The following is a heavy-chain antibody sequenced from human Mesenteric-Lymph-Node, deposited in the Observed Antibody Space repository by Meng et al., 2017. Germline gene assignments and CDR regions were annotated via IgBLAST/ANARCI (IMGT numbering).Heavy chain of an antibody. CDR3: ARSGCRCSNDY. D-gene: IGHD4/OR15-4a*01. J-gene: IGHJ4*02. Sequence: QGQIQQSGPGLVKPSLSLSLTCAIFSDCDCSDSAAWNWIRQSSASGLEWLGRTYYRSNRYNSYAVSVKSRISINTDTSKNQFSLQLNTVTPEDADLYDCARSGCRCSNDYWFQATLVTVSS. CDR1: SDCDCSDSAA. CDR2: TYYRSNRYN. V-gene: IGHV6-1*01.